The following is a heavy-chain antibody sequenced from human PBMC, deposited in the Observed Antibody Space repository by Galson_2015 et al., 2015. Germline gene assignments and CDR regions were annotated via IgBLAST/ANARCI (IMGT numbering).Heavy chain of an antibody. CDR1: GFTFSSYW. V-gene: IGHV3-7*03. CDR3: ARDAGETTWFDY. J-gene: IGHJ4*02. Sequence: SLRLSCAASGFTFSSYWMTWVRQGPGKGLEWVANIKQDGSEKYYVDSVKGRFTISRDNAKNSLYLQMNSLRAEDTAVYYCARDAGETTWFDYWGQGTLVTVSS. CDR2: IKQDGSEK. D-gene: IGHD3-10*01.